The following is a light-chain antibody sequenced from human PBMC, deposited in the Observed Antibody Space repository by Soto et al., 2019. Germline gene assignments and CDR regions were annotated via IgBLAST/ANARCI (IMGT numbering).Light chain of an antibody. J-gene: IGLJ3*02. V-gene: IGLV1-44*01. CDR2: RNK. Sequence: QSLLTQPPSASATPGQRVTISCSGSYSKIGTNDVNWYEQLPGSAPKLIVYRNKQRPSGVPARFSGSRSGKSASLAIRCLQSEDEAYYYCEVWDDSLNGRVFGGGTKATVL. CDR1: YSKIGTND. CDR3: EVWDDSLNGRV.